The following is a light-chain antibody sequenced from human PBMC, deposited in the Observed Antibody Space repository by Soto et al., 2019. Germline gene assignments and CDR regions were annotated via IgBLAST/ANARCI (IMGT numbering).Light chain of an antibody. CDR1: ETVAGSY. Sequence: EIGLTQSPGTLSLSPGERATLSCRASETVAGSYLAWYQQKPGQAPRLLIHGASTRATGIADRFSGSGSGTDFTLTTRRMDTEDYALYYCQQYSSSPLTFGGGTKVDIK. V-gene: IGKV3-20*01. CDR2: GAS. CDR3: QQYSSSPLT. J-gene: IGKJ4*01.